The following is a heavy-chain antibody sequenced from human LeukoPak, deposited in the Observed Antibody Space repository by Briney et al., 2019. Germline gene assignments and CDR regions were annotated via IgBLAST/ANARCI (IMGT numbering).Heavy chain of an antibody. CDR1: GFSISHYY. V-gene: IGHV3-30*03. CDR2: ISFDGTNK. D-gene: IGHD3/OR15-3a*01. Sequence: SGGSLRLSCAASGFSISHYYMTWVRQTPGKGLEWVAMISFDGTNKHYADSVKGRFTISRDNSKDTLSLEMNNLRPEDTAVYYCARDLNLGTSDSYWGQGTLVTVSS. CDR3: ARDLNLGTSDSY. J-gene: IGHJ4*02.